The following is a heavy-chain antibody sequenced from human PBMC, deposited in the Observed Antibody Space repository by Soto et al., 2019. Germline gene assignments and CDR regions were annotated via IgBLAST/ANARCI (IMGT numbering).Heavy chain of an antibody. CDR3: ARGVHYYMPPRAFDT. CDR1: GGTFNTYA. CDR2: IIPIFGTA. Sequence: QVQLVQSGAEVKKPGSSVKVSCKASGGTFNTYAISWVRQAPGQGLEWMGGIIPIFGTATYAQKFQGRVTIXXDXSXXTAYMELRSRRSEDTAVHYCARGVHYYMPPRAFDTWGQGTMVTVS. D-gene: IGHD3-10*01. V-gene: IGHV1-69*12. J-gene: IGHJ3*02.